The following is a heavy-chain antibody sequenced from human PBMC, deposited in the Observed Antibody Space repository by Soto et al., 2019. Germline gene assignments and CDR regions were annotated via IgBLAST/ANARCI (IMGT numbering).Heavy chain of an antibody. CDR2: IRSKAYGGTT. CDR3: TRKGFWSRYSTHYYMDV. D-gene: IGHD3-3*01. CDR1: GFTFGDYA. V-gene: IGHV3-49*03. J-gene: IGHJ6*03. Sequence: PGGSLRLSCTASGFTFGDYAMSWFRQAPGKGLEWVGFIRSKAYGGTTEYAASVKGRFTISRDDSKSIAYLQMNSLKTEDTAVYYCTRKGFWSRYSTHYYMDVWGKGTTVNVSS.